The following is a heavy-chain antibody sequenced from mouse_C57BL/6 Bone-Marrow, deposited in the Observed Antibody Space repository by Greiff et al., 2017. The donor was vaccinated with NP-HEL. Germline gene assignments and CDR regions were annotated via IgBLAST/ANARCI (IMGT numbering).Heavy chain of an antibody. J-gene: IGHJ4*01. D-gene: IGHD3-3*01. Sequence: VQLVESGGGLVKPGGSLKLSSAASGFTFSDYGMHWVRQAPEKGLEWVAYISSGSSTIYYADTVKGRFTISRDNAKNTLFLQMTSLRSEDTAMYYCARWTYYYAMDYWGQGTSVTVSS. CDR2: ISSGSSTI. CDR1: GFTFSDYG. V-gene: IGHV5-17*01. CDR3: ARWTYYYAMDY.